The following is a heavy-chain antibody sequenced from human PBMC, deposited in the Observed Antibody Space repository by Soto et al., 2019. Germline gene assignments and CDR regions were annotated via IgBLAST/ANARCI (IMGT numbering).Heavy chain of an antibody. V-gene: IGHV4-34*01. CDR1: GGSFSGYY. CDR3: AIIRRRRSSSYYFDV. CDR2: INHSGST. Sequence: SETLSLTCAVYGGSFSGYYWSWIRQPPGKGLEWIGEINHSGSTNYNPSLKSRVTISVDTSKNQFSLKLSSVTAADTAVYYCAIIRRRRSSSYYFDVWGQGTLDTGSS. J-gene: IGHJ4*02. D-gene: IGHD3-10*01.